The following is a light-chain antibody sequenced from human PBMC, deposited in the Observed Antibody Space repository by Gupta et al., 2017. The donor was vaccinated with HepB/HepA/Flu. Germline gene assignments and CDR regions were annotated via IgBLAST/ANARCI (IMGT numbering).Light chain of an antibody. CDR2: LGF. CDR3: RQCLQTPYT. V-gene: IGKV2-28*01. J-gene: IGKJ2*01. CDR1: QSLLQSNGYSY. Sequence: DIVMTHSPLSLPVTPGEPASISCRSRQSLLQSNGYSYLDWYLQKPGQSPQLLIYLGFNRASGVPDRFSGSGSGTDFTLKISRVEAEDVGVYYCRQCLQTPYTFGQGNKMEIE.